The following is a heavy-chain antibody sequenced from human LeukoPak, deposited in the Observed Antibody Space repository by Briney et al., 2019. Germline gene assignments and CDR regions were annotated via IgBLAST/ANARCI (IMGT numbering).Heavy chain of an antibody. CDR2: ISYDESNK. J-gene: IGHJ5*02. CDR3: ARDTPYGDYGWHNWFGP. Sequence: GRSLRLSCAASGFTFSSYAMHWVRQAPGKGLEWVAVISYDESNKYYADSVKGRFTISRDNSKNTLYLQMNSLRAEDTAVYYCARDTPYGDYGWHNWFGPWGQGTLVTVSS. V-gene: IGHV3-30*04. D-gene: IGHD4-17*01. CDR1: GFTFSSYA.